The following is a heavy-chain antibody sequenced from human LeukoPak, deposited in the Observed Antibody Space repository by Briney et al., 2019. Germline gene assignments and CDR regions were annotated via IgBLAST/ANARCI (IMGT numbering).Heavy chain of an antibody. CDR1: GGSISSSRHY. J-gene: IGHJ4*02. D-gene: IGHD3-22*01. V-gene: IGHV4-39*07. CDR3: ARERAPYYYDSSGYHRVFDY. Sequence: SETLSLTCTVSGGSISSSRHYWDWIRQPPGKGLEWIGSIYYSGSTHYNPSLKSRVTISVDTSKNQFSLKLSSVTAADTAVYYCARERAPYYYDSSGYHRVFDYWGQGTLVTVSS. CDR2: IYYSGST.